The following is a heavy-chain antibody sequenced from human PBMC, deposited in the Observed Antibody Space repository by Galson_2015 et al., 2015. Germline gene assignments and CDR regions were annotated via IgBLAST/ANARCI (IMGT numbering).Heavy chain of an antibody. Sequence: ETLSLTCAVSGGSISSYSWWRWVRQPPGKGLERIGEISQSERTNYNPSLKSRVIISADTTKNQFSLKVTSVTAADTAVYYCMRNGDYSLSSWGQGILVTVSS. CDR1: GGSISSYSW. J-gene: IGHJ4*02. CDR3: MRNGDYSLSS. V-gene: IGHV4-4*02. D-gene: IGHD4-17*01. CDR2: ISQSERT.